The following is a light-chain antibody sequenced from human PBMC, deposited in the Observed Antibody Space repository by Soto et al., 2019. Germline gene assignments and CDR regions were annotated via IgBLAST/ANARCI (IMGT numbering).Light chain of an antibody. CDR1: QSVSSRY. Sequence: EIVLTQSPGTLSLSPGERATLSCRASQSVSSRYLSWYQQKPGQAPRLLIYGASSRATGIPDRFSGSGSGTDITLTISIPEPENLAEYYCQRSPTSFGVGTMVYIK. CDR2: GAS. J-gene: IGKJ4*01. V-gene: IGKV3-20*01. CDR3: QRSPTS.